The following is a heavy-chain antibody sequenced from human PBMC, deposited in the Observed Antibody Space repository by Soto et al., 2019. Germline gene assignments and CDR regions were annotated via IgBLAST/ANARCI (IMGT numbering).Heavy chain of an antibody. CDR3: AKRAYCSTFSCTFDP. Sequence: EVQLLESGGGLVQPGGSLRLSCAASGFTFDTYAMTWIRQAPGKGLEWVSAIGGGGGSIDYADSVKGRFTISRDNSKNTLYLQMNSLRVEDTAVYYCAKRAYCSTFSCTFDPWGQGSLVTVSP. J-gene: IGHJ5*02. CDR2: IGGGGGSI. V-gene: IGHV3-23*01. D-gene: IGHD2-2*01. CDR1: GFTFDTYA.